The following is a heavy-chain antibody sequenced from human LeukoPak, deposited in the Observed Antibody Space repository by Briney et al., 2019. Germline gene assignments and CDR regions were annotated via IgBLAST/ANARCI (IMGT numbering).Heavy chain of an antibody. D-gene: IGHD6-13*01. J-gene: IGHJ4*02. CDR2: ITRSSIYI. CDR1: GFTFSSYS. CDR3: ARGIGIAAAGTVIDY. V-gene: IGHV3-21*01. Sequence: GGSLRLSCVASGFTFSSYSMNWVRQAPGKGLEWVSCITRSSIYIYYADSVKGRFTISRDNAKNSLYLQMNSLRAEDTAVYYCARGIGIAAAGTVIDYWGQGTLVTASS.